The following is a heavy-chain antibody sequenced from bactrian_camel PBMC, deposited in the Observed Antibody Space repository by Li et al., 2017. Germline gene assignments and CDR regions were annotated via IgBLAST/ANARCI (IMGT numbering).Heavy chain of an antibody. V-gene: IGHV3S40*01. D-gene: IGHD5*01. Sequence: DVQLVESGGGSVQNGGSLTLSCVTSGITSSRYCMGWVRQAPGKEPEGVACIDTGGSSTDYTDSVKGRFTISRDNAKNTVYLQMNSLKPGDTAMYYCAAGRFRFCGLGKAPYNYWGQGTQVTVS. J-gene: IGHJ4*01. CDR1: GITSSRYC. CDR3: AAGRFRFCGLGKAPYNY. CDR2: IDTGGSST.